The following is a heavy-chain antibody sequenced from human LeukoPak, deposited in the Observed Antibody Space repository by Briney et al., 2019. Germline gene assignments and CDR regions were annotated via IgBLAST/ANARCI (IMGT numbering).Heavy chain of an antibody. D-gene: IGHD2-2*01. CDR1: GYTFTSYY. V-gene: IGHV1-46*01. Sequence: ASLKVSCKASGYTFTSYYMHWVRQAPGQGLEWMGIINPSGGSTSYAQKFQGRVTMTRDTSTSTVYMELSSLRSEDTAVYYCAKDWGMGDQLLRIDYWGQGTLVTVSS. J-gene: IGHJ4*02. CDR2: INPSGGST. CDR3: AKDWGMGDQLLRIDY.